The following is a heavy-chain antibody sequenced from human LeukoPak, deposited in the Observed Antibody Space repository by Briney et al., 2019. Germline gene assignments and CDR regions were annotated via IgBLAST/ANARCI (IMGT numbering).Heavy chain of an antibody. CDR3: AREGQLVGVAYDY. CDR2: IRYDGSNK. D-gene: IGHD6-13*01. V-gene: IGHV3-30*02. Sequence: SGGSLRLSCAASGFTFSSYGMHWVRQAPGKGLEWVTFIRYDGSNKYYADSVKGRFTISRDNSKNTLYLQMNSLRAEDTAVYYCAREGQLVGVAYDYWGQGTLVTVSS. J-gene: IGHJ4*02. CDR1: GFTFSSYG.